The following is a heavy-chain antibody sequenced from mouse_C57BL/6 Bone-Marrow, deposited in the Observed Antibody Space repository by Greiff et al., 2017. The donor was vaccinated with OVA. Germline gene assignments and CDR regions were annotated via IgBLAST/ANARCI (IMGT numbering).Heavy chain of an antibody. CDR1: GYTFTSYW. CDR2: IHPNSGST. D-gene: IGHD1-1*01. J-gene: IGHJ1*03. Sequence: QVQLKQPGAELVKPGASVKLSCKASGYTFTSYWMHWVKQRPGQGLEWIGMIHPNSGSTNYNEKFKSKATLTVDKSSSTAYMQLSSLTSEDSAVYYCARGDVSNYGYFDVWGTGTTVTVSS. V-gene: IGHV1-64*01. CDR3: ARGDVSNYGYFDV.